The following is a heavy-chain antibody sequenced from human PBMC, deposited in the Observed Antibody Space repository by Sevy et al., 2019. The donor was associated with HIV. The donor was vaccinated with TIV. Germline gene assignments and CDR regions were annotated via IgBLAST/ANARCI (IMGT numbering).Heavy chain of an antibody. Sequence: GGSLRLSCAASGFTLTSYTMNWVRQAPGKGLEWVASISATGGSTYYADSVKGRFTISGDVSKGTLYLQMNSLTAEDTAIFYCAKALQKLPFHPHDLDYWGQGTLVTVSS. D-gene: IGHD2-21*02. V-gene: IGHV3-23*01. CDR2: ISATGGST. CDR1: GFTLTSYT. CDR3: AKALQKLPFHPHDLDY. J-gene: IGHJ4*02.